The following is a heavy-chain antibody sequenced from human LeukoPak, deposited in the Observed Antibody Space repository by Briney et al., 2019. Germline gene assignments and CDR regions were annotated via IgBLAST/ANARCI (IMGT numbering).Heavy chain of an antibody. V-gene: IGHV1-2*02. CDR1: GYTFTGYY. CDR3: ARALFSYDSSAYNAFDI. J-gene: IGHJ3*02. CDR2: IYPNSGGT. D-gene: IGHD3-22*01. Sequence: ASVKVPCKTSGYTFTGYYMHWVRQAPGQGLEWMGWIYPNSGGTKYAQKFQGRVTMTRDTSISTAYMELSRLRSDDTAVYYCARALFSYDSSAYNAFDIWGQGTMVTVSS.